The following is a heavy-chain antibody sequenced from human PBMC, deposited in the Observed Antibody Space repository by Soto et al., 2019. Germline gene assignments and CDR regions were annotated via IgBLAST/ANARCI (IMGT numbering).Heavy chain of an antibody. D-gene: IGHD5-12*01. CDR1: GFTFSSYA. CDR3: AKDGAHSGYDFAAPDYYYGMDV. J-gene: IGHJ6*02. Sequence: PGGSLRLSCAASGFTFSSYAMSWVRQAPGKGLEWVSAISGSGGGTYYADSVKGRFTISRDNSKNTLYLQMNSLRAEDTAVYYCAKDGAHSGYDFAAPDYYYGMDVWGQGTTVTVSS. CDR2: ISGSGGGT. V-gene: IGHV3-23*01.